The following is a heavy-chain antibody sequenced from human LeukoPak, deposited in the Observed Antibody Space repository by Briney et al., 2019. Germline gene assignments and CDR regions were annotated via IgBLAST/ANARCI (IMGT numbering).Heavy chain of an antibody. V-gene: IGHV3-30*18. CDR2: ISYDGSSK. CDR1: GFTFGDYA. Sequence: GGSLRLSCTASGFTFGDYAMSWVRQAPGKGLEWVAVISYDGSSKTYADSVKGRFTISRDNSKNTLSLQMNSLRTEDTGVYYCANEGYDGSGSYPDNWGQGTLVSVSS. D-gene: IGHD3-10*01. J-gene: IGHJ4*02. CDR3: ANEGYDGSGSYPDN.